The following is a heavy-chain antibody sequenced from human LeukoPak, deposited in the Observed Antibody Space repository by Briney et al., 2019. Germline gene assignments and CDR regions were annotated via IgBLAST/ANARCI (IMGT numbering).Heavy chain of an antibody. CDR3: AKVGVRINSGDY. CDR2: IKGPHAQP. D-gene: IGHD3-10*01. Sequence: GGSLRLSCATSGLAVSTSVIYWFRQAPGKGLEWVSDIKGPHAQPSYADSVKGRFSISRDDSKNTVYLEMNSLRAEDTALYYCAKVGVRINSGDYWGQGTLVTVSS. CDR1: GLAVSTSV. V-gene: IGHV3-23*01. J-gene: IGHJ4*02.